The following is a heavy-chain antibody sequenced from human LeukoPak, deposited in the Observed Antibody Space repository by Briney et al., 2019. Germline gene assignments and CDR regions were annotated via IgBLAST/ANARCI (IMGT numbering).Heavy chain of an antibody. CDR2: IRGSGDGT. D-gene: IGHD4-17*01. J-gene: IGHJ3*01. CDR3: GRDPNGDYVGAFDF. Sequence: TGGSLRLSCGAAGFTFSNYAMTWVRQAPGKGLEWVSSIRGSGDGTSYADSVKGRFTMPRDNYQNTLYLQMNSLRAEDTAIYYCGRDPNGDYVGAFDFRGQGTLVTVSS. CDR1: GFTFSNYA. V-gene: IGHV3-23*01.